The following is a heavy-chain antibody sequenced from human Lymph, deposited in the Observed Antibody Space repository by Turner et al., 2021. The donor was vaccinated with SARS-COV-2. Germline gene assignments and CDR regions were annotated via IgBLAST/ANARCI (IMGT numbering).Heavy chain of an antibody. J-gene: IGHJ4*02. CDR1: GYTFTSYY. CDR2: INPSGDST. V-gene: IGHV1-46*01. CDR3: ARVGPGGFDY. D-gene: IGHD2-15*01. Sequence: QVQLVQSGAEVTTPGASVKDSCKASGYTFTSYYMHGVRQAPGQGIEWMGIINPSGDSTSYAQKFQGRVTMTRDTSTSTVYRELSSLRSEDTAVYYCARVGPGGFDYWGQGTPVTVSS.